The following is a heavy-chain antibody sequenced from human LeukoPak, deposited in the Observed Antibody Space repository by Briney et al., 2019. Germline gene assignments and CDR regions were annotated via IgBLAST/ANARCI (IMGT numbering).Heavy chain of an antibody. CDR2: ISAYNGNT. CDR1: GYTFTSYG. Sequence: ASVKVSCKASGYTFTSYGISWVRQAPGQGLEWMGWISAYNGNTNYAQKLQGRVTMTTDTSTSTAYMELRSLRSDDTAVYYCARFSAFWSSRWFYYFDYWGQGTLVTVSS. D-gene: IGHD6-13*01. CDR3: ARFSAFWSSRWFYYFDY. V-gene: IGHV1-18*01. J-gene: IGHJ4*02.